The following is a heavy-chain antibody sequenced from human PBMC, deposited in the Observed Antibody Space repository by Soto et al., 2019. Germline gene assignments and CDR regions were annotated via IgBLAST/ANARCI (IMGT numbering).Heavy chain of an antibody. J-gene: IGHJ4*02. D-gene: IGHD1-26*01. V-gene: IGHV1-18*01. CDR2: ISAYNGNT. Sequence: QVQLVQSGAEVKKPGASVKVSCKASGYNFTSYCIGWVRQAPGQRLEWMGWISAYNGNTNYAQKLQGRITMTTDTATSTAYMELRSLGSDDTAVYYCARDAAVGLFDYWGPGTQVTVSS. CDR1: GYNFTSYC. CDR3: ARDAAVGLFDY.